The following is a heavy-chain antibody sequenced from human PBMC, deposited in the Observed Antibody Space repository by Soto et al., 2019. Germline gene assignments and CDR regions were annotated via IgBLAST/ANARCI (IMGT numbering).Heavy chain of an antibody. V-gene: IGHV4-30-4*01. D-gene: IGHD4-17*01. Sequence: SETLSLTCTVSGGSISSGDYYWSWIRQPPGKGLEWIGYIYYSGSTYYNPSLKSRVTIPVDTSKNQFSLKLSSVTAADTAVYYCARMTTVTTRHDAFDIWGQGTMVTVSS. CDR1: GGSISSGDYY. CDR3: ARMTTVTTRHDAFDI. J-gene: IGHJ3*02. CDR2: IYYSGST.